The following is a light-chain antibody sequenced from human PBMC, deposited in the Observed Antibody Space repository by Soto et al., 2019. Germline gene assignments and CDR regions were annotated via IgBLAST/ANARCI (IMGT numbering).Light chain of an antibody. V-gene: IGKV3-20*01. CDR2: GAS. Sequence: EVVLSLSLGTLSLTPGERATLSCRASQSVSNNYLAWYQQKPGQAPRLLIYGASNRATGIPDRFSGSGSGTDFTLTISRLEPEDFAVYYCQQYGSSGTFGQGTKV. J-gene: IGKJ1*01. CDR1: QSVSNNY. CDR3: QQYGSSGT.